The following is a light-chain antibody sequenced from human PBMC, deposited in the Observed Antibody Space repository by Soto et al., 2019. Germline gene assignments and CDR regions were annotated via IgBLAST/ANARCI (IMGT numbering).Light chain of an antibody. J-gene: IGLJ7*01. CDR3: QTWGTGIAV. CDR2: VNRDGSH. CDR1: SGHSSYA. V-gene: IGLV4-69*01. Sequence: QPVLTQSPSASASLGASVTLTCTLSSGHSSYAIAWHQQQPEKGPRYLMKVNRDGSHNKGDGIPDRFSGSSSGAERYLTISSLQSEDEADYYCQTWGTGIAVFGGGTQLTVL.